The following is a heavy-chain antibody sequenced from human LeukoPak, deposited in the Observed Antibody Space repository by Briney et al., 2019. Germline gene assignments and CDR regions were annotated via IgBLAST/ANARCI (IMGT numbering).Heavy chain of an antibody. CDR2: ISGSGGST. J-gene: IGHJ6*03. D-gene: IGHD2-21*01. CDR3: ANGAYCGGDCYSWLGYYYMDV. V-gene: IGHV3-23*01. CDR1: GFTFSSYA. Sequence: PGGSLRLSCAASGFTFSSYAMSWVRQAPGKGLEWVSAISGSGGSTYYADSVKGRFTISRDNSKNTLYLQMNSLRAEDTAVYYCANGAYCGGDCYSWLGYYYMDVWGKGTTVTVSS.